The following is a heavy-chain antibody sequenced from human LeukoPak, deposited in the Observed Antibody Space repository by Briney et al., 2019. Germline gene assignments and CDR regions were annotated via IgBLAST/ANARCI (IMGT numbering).Heavy chain of an antibody. CDR3: ARDRGGTWIQLWLSPDY. J-gene: IGHJ4*02. V-gene: IGHV1-18*01. D-gene: IGHD5-18*01. CDR2: ISAYNGNT. CDR1: GDIFNSYS. Sequence: ASVKVSCKASGDIFNSYSVSWVRQAPGQGLEWMGWISAYNGNTNYAQKLQGRVTMTTDTSTSTAYMELRSLRSDDTAVYYCARDRGGTWIQLWLSPDYWGQGTLVTVSS.